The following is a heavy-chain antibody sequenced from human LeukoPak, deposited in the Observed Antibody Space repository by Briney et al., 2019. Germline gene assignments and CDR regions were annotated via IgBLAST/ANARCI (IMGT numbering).Heavy chain of an antibody. CDR3: TRGSSWSGYGFDY. D-gene: IGHD3-3*01. CDR1: GFTFSDAW. J-gene: IGHJ4*02. CDR2: LKSKSTGGTT. V-gene: IGHV3-15*01. Sequence: GGSLRLSCAASGFTFSDAWMSWVRQAPGKGLEWVGRLKSKSTGGTTDYAAPVKDRFTISRDDSKSTLYLQMNSLKTEDTAVYYCTRGSSWSGYGFDYWGQGTLVTVSS.